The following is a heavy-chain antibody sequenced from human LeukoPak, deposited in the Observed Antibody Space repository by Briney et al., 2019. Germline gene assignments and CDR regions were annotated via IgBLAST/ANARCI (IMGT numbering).Heavy chain of an antibody. Sequence: ASVKVSCKASGYTFTSYGISWVRQATGQGLEWMGWMNPNSDSTGYAQKFQGRVTMTRNTSISTAYMELSSLRSEDTAVYYCARAYNWNDFGYWGQGTLVTVSS. CDR3: ARAYNWNDFGY. J-gene: IGHJ4*02. D-gene: IGHD1-1*01. V-gene: IGHV1-8*02. CDR2: MNPNSDST. CDR1: GYTFTSYG.